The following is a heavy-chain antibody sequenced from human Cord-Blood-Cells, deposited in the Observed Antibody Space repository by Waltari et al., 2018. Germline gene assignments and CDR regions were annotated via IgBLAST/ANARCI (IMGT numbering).Heavy chain of an antibody. J-gene: IGHJ3*02. V-gene: IGHV4-31*03. CDR1: GGSISSGGSS. D-gene: IGHD6-13*01. Sequence: QVQLQESGPGLVKPSQTLSLTCPVSGGSISSGGSSWSWLRQHPGKGLEWIGYIYYSGSTYYNPSLKSRVTISVDTSKNQFSLKLSSVTAADTAVYYCAHALAAADDAFDIWGQGTMVTVSS. CDR2: IYYSGST. CDR3: AHALAAADDAFDI.